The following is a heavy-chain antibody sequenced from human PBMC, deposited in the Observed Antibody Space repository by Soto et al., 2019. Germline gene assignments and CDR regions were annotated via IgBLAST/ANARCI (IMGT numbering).Heavy chain of an antibody. CDR1: GDSVSSNSAA. D-gene: IGHD6-13*01. CDR2: TYYRSKWYN. CDR3: ARDGAIAAAGYYYYYGMDV. V-gene: IGHV6-1*01. Sequence: PSQTLSLTCAISGDSVSSNSAAWNWIRQSPSRGLEWLGRTYYRSKWYNDYAVSVKSRITINPDTSKNQFSLQLNSVTPEDTAVYYCARDGAIAAAGYYYYYGMDVWGQGTTVTVSS. J-gene: IGHJ6*02.